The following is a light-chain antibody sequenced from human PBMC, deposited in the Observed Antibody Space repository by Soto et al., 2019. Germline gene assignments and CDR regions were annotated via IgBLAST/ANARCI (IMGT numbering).Light chain of an antibody. J-gene: IGKJ2*01. V-gene: IGKV1-39*01. Sequence: DIHMTQSPSSLSAAVGHRVIITCRASQSIGNYLNWYQQKPRKAPRLLIYAASSLQSGVPSRFSGNESGTQFTLPISSLQPEDVATYYCQQSYSTLYTFGQGTKLQIK. CDR1: QSIGNY. CDR3: QQSYSTLYT. CDR2: AAS.